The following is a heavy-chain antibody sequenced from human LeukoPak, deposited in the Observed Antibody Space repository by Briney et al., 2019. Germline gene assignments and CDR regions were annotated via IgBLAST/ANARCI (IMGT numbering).Heavy chain of an antibody. CDR1: GGTFSSYA. CDR3: AGNYYDISGYYD. CDR2: IIPIFGTA. D-gene: IGHD3-22*01. Sequence: ASVKVSCKASGGTFSSYAISWVRQAPGQGLEWMGGIIPIFGTANYAQKFQGRVTITADESTSTAYMELSSLRSEDTAVYYCAGNYYDISGYYDWGQGTLVTVSS. V-gene: IGHV1-69*13. J-gene: IGHJ4*02.